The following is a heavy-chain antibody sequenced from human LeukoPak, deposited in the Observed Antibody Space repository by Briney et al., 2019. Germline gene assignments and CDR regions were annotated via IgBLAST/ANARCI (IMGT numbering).Heavy chain of an antibody. CDR2: ISNSGRNI. CDR1: GFTFSDDY. Sequence: GGSLRLSCVASGFTFSDDYMSWIRQAPGKGLEWVAYISNSGRNIFYADSVKGRFTISRDNAENSLYVQMSSLRAEDTAVYYCARARGTVDCSSTSCYIFDNWGQGTLVIVSS. J-gene: IGHJ4*02. D-gene: IGHD2-2*02. V-gene: IGHV3-11*04. CDR3: ARARGTVDCSSTSCYIFDN.